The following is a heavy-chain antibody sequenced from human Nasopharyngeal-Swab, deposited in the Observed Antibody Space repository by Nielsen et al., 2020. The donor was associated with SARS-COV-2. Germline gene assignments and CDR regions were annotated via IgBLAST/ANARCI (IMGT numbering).Heavy chain of an antibody. CDR2: INTGSSSI. D-gene: IGHD6-13*01. V-gene: IGHV3-48*01. Sequence: GESLKISCAASGFTFSRYNMNWVRQAPGKGLEWVSYINTGSSSIYYADSVKGRFTISRDNAKNSLYLQMNSLRVEDTAVYYCAARSASWTRCVYWGQGALITVSS. J-gene: IGHJ4*02. CDR1: GFTFSRYN. CDR3: AARSASWTRCVY.